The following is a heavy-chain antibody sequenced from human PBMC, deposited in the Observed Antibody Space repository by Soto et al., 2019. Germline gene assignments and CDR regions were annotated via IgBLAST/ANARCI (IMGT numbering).Heavy chain of an antibody. CDR3: ARDYYYDSSGYYFDAFDI. Sequence: QVQLVQSGAEVKKPGASVKVSCKASGYTFTSYYMHWVRQAPGQGLEWMGIINPSGGSTSYAQKFQGRVTMTRHTSTSTVYMELSSLRSEDTAVYYCARDYYYDSSGYYFDAFDIWGQGTMVTVSS. D-gene: IGHD3-22*01. CDR1: GYTFTSYY. V-gene: IGHV1-46*01. CDR2: INPSGGST. J-gene: IGHJ3*02.